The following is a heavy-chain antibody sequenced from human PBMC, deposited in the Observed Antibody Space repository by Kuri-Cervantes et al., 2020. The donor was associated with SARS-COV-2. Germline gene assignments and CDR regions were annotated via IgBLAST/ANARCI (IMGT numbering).Heavy chain of an antibody. CDR3: ARGDSLLDWGSDYYYYMDV. V-gene: IGHV4-39*07. J-gene: IGHJ6*03. CDR2: IYYSGST. CDR1: GGSISSSSYC. Sequence: SETLSLTCTVSGGSISSSSYCWGWIRQPPGKGLEWIGSIYYSGSTYYNPSLKSRVTISVDTSKNQFSLKLSSVTAADTAVYYCARGDSLLDWGSDYYYYMDVWGKGTTVTVSS. D-gene: IGHD7-27*01.